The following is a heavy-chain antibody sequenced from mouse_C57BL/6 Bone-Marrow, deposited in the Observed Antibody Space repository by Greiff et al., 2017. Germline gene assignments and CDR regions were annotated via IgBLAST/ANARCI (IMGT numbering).Heavy chain of an antibody. V-gene: IGHV1-69*01. D-gene: IGHD2-12*01. CDR1: GYTFTSYW. Sequence: VQLQQPGAALVMPGASVKLSCKASGYTFTSYWMHWVKQRPGQGLEWIGEIDPSDSYTNYKQKFKGKSTLTVDKSSSTAYMQLSSLTSEDSAVYYCARGVYYSGDVDYWGQGTTLTGSS. CDR3: ARGVYYSGDVDY. CDR2: IDPSDSYT. J-gene: IGHJ2*01.